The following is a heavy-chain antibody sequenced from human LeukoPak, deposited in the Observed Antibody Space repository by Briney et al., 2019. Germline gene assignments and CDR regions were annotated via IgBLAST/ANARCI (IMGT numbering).Heavy chain of an antibody. CDR3: AGIRGYCSSTSCPTGTTDY. D-gene: IGHD2-2*01. Sequence: SETLSLTCTVSGGSISSYYWSWLRQPPGKGLEWIGEINHSGSTNYNPSLKSRVTISVDTSKNQFSLKLSSVTAADTAVYYCAGIRGYCSSTSCPTGTTDYWGQGTLVTVSS. CDR1: GGSISSYY. CDR2: INHSGST. J-gene: IGHJ4*02. V-gene: IGHV4-34*01.